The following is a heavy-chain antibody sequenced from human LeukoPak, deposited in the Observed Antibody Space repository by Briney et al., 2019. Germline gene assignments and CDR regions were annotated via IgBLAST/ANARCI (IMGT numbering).Heavy chain of an antibody. D-gene: IGHD3-10*01. CDR1: GFTFSSYS. CDR2: ISSSSSTI. J-gene: IGHJ6*03. V-gene: IGHV3-48*04. CDR3: ARECITMVRGVICRYFGYMDV. Sequence: PGGSLRLSCAASGFTFSSYSMNWVRQAPGKGLEWVSYISSSSSTIYYADSVKGRFTISRDNAKNSLYLQMNSLRAEDTAVYYCARECITMVRGVICRYFGYMDVWGKGTTVTVFS.